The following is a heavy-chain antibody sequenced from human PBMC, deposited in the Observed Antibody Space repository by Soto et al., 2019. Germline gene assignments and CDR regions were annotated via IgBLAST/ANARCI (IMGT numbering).Heavy chain of an antibody. D-gene: IGHD6-6*01. Sequence: WETLSLTCTVSGGSISSYYWSWIRQPPGKGLEWIGYIYCSGSTNYNPSLKSRVTISVDTSKNQFSLKLSSVTAADTAVYYCARDRPSIAPLPSGSFDYWGQGTLVTVSS. J-gene: IGHJ4*02. CDR3: ARDRPSIAPLPSGSFDY. CDR1: GGSISSYY. V-gene: IGHV4-59*01. CDR2: IYCSGST.